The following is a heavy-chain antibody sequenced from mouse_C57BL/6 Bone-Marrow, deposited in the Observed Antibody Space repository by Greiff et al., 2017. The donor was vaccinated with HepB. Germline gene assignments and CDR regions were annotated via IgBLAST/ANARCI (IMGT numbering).Heavy chain of an antibody. V-gene: IGHV1-4*01. J-gene: IGHJ2*01. D-gene: IGHD2-3*01. CDR2: INPSSGYT. CDR1: GYTFTSYT. CDR3: GRMGGWLHGDD. Sequence: VQLQQSGAELARPGASVKMSCKASGYTFTSYTMHWVKQRPGQGLEWIGYINPSSGYTKYNQKFKDKATLTADKSSSTAYMQLSSLTSEDSAVYYCGRMGGWLHGDDWGQGTTPTVSS.